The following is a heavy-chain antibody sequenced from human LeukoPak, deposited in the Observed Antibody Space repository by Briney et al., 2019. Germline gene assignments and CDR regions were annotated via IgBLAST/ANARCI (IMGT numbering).Heavy chain of an antibody. CDR3: ARGVVVPAARDYYYYMDV. D-gene: IGHD2-2*01. Sequence: ASVKVSGKASGYTFTGYYMHWVRQAPGQGLEWMGWINPNSGGTNYAQKFQGRVTMTRDTSISTAYMELSRLRSDDTAVYYCARGVVVPAARDYYYYMDVWGKGTTVTVSS. CDR2: INPNSGGT. J-gene: IGHJ6*03. CDR1: GYTFTGYY. V-gene: IGHV1-2*02.